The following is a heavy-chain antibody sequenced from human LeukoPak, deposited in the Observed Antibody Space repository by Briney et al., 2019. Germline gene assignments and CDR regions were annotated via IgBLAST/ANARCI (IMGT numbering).Heavy chain of an antibody. Sequence: GGSLRLSCAASGFTFSSYAMSWVRQAPGKGLEWVLGVSGSGDNTYYADSVKGRFTISRDNSKNTLYLQMNSLRADDTAVYYCARWSRSCSSTSCLFDYWGQGTLVTVSS. D-gene: IGHD2-2*01. CDR1: GFTFSSYA. CDR3: ARWSRSCSSTSCLFDY. CDR2: VSGSGDNT. V-gene: IGHV3-23*01. J-gene: IGHJ4*02.